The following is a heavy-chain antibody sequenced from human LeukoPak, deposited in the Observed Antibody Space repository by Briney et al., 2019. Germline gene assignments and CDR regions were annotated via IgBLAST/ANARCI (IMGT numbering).Heavy chain of an antibody. CDR2: IRYDGSNK. V-gene: IGHV3-30*02. CDR1: GFTFSNSG. Sequence: GGSLRLSCAASGFTFSNSGMHWVRQAPGKGLEWVAFIRYDGSNKYYADSVKGRFTISRDNSKNTLYLQMNSLRAGDTAVYYCARVRGYSYGYDYWSQGTLVTVSS. CDR3: ARVRGYSYGYDY. D-gene: IGHD5-18*01. J-gene: IGHJ4*02.